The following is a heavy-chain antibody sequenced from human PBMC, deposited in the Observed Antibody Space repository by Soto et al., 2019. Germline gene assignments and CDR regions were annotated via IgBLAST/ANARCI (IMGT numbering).Heavy chain of an antibody. D-gene: IGHD6-13*01. J-gene: IGHJ6*02. CDR3: AREHPRGSSWFYYGMDV. CDR2: INPSGGST. Sequence: ASVKVSCKASGYTFTSYYMHWVRQAPGQGLEWMGIINPSGGSTSYAQKFQGRVTMTRDTSTSTVYMELSSLRSEDTAVHYCAREHPRGSSWFYYGMDVWGQGTTVTVSS. CDR1: GYTFTSYY. V-gene: IGHV1-46*01.